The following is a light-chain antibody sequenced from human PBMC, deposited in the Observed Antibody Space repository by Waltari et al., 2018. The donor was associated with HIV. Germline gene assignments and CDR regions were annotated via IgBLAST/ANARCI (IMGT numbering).Light chain of an antibody. CDR2: FVS. V-gene: IGKV6D-21*02. CDR3: HQTRTLPWT. Sequence: EIVLTQSPDFQSVAPKERVTLTCRASQSIGRSLFWIQQKPHQFPKLLIKFVSQSISGVPSRFSGGGSGTDFTLTISSLEPEDAAVYYCHQTRTLPWTFGQGTKVEI. CDR1: QSIGRS. J-gene: IGKJ1*01.